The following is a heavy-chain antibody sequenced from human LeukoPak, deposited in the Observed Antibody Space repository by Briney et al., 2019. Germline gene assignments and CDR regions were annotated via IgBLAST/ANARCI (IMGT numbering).Heavy chain of an antibody. D-gene: IGHD3-10*01. Sequence: PGGSLRLSCAASGFTFDDYAMHWVRQAPGKGLEWVSGISWNSGSIGYADSVKGRFTISRDNAKNSLYLQMNSRRAEDTALYYCAKSGRFGPRHWFDPWGQGTLVTVSS. J-gene: IGHJ5*02. V-gene: IGHV3-9*01. CDR2: ISWNSGSI. CDR3: AKSGRFGPRHWFDP. CDR1: GFTFDDYA.